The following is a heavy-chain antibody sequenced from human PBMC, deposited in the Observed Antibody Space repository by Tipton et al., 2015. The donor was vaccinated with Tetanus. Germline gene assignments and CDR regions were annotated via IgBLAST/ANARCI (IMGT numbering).Heavy chain of an antibody. D-gene: IGHD2-21*01. V-gene: IGHV4-59*01. CDR3: ARERIEAFYYHGLDV. CDR1: GGSISSFY. CDR2: IYQNGDA. Sequence: TLSLTCTVSGGSISSFYWYWIRQPPGKGLEWIAYIYQNGDANYNPSLQSRVTISVDTSKNQFSLQLAFVTAADTAIYHCARERIEAFYYHGLDVWGPGTTVTVSS. J-gene: IGHJ6*02.